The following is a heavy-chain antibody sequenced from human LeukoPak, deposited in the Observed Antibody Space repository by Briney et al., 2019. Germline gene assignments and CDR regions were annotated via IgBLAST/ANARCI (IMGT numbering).Heavy chain of an antibody. J-gene: IGHJ4*02. CDR2: IRYDGSNK. V-gene: IGHV3-30*02. CDR1: GFTFSSYG. D-gene: IGHD6-6*01. CDR3: AKCPITGSSSGFFDY. Sequence: GGSLRLSCAAPGFTFSSYGMHWVRQAPGKGLEWVAFIRYDGSNKYYADSVKGRFTISRDNSKNTLYLQMNSLRAEDTAVYYCAKCPITGSSSGFFDYWGQGTLVTVSS.